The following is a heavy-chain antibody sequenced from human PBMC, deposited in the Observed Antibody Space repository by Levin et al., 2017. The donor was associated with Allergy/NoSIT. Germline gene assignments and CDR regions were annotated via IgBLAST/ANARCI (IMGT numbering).Heavy chain of an antibody. CDR1: GYTFSNHW. Sequence: GGSLRLSCQGSGYTFSNHWIGWVRQMPGRGLEWMGIIYPADSDTRYSPSFQGQVTISADNSISTAYLQWSSLKASDTAIYYCARSRQFGESKYGMNVWGQGTTVTVSS. J-gene: IGHJ6*02. V-gene: IGHV5-51*01. D-gene: IGHD3-10*01. CDR3: ARSRQFGESKYGMNV. CDR2: IYPADSDT.